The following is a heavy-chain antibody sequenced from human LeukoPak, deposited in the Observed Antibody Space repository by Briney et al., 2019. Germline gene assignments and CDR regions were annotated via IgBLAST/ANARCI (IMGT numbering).Heavy chain of an antibody. Sequence: GRSLRLSCAASGFTFSSYGMHWVRQAPGKGLEWVAVIWYDGSDKYYADSVKGRFTISRDNSKNTLYLQMNSLRAEDTAVYYCARDNSRCSGGSCYTVPWYFDLWGRGTLVTVSS. CDR3: ARDNSRCSGGSCYTVPWYFDL. V-gene: IGHV3-33*01. CDR2: IWYDGSDK. CDR1: GFTFSSYG. J-gene: IGHJ2*01. D-gene: IGHD2-15*01.